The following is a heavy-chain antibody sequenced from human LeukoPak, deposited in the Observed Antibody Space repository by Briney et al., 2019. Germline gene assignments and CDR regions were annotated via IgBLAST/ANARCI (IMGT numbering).Heavy chain of an antibody. CDR3: ARVHYYYDSSGFDY. CDR2: INPKSGGT. CDR1: GFTFTGYY. Sequence: ASVKVSCKTSGFTFTGYYIHWVRQAPGQGLEWMGWINPKSGGTNYAQKFQGRVTMTRDTSISTAYMELSRLRSDDTAVYYCARVHYYYDSSGFDYWGQGTLVTVSS. J-gene: IGHJ4*02. V-gene: IGHV1-2*02. D-gene: IGHD3-22*01.